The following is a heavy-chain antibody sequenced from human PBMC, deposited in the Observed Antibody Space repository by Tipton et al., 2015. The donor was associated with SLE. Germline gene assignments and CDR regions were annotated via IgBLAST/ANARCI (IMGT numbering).Heavy chain of an antibody. J-gene: IGHJ1*01. CDR1: GFTFSNYG. D-gene: IGHD1-26*01. V-gene: IGHV3-33*01. Sequence: SLRLSCAASGFTFSNYGMHWVRQAPGKGLEWVAVMWYDGSNKYSADSVKGRFTISRDNSKNTLYLQMSSLRAEDTAVYYCARETGGSYYPAEYFEHWGQGTLVTVSS. CDR3: ARETGGSYYPAEYFEH. CDR2: MWYDGSNK.